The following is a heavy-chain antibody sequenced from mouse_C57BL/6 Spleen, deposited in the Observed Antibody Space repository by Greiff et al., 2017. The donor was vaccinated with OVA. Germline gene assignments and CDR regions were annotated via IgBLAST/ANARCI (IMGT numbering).Heavy chain of an antibody. V-gene: IGHV1-53*01. D-gene: IGHD2-1*01. CDR3: ARSIYYGNYWYFDV. J-gene: IGHJ1*03. CDR2: INPSNGGT. CDR1: GYTFTSYW. Sequence: QVQLQQPGTELVKPGASVKLSCKASGYTFTSYWMHWVKQRPGQGLEWIGNINPSNGGTNYNEKFKSKATLTVDKSSSTAYMQLSSLTSEDSAVYDCARSIYYGNYWYFDVWGTGTTVTVSS.